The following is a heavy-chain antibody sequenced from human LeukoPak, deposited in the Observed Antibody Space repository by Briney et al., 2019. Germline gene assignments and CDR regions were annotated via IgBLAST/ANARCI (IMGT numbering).Heavy chain of an antibody. CDR1: GGSFSGYY. D-gene: IGHD2-2*01. CDR2: INHSGST. CDR3: ARGRRYCGSTSCYHPYYYMDV. J-gene: IGHJ6*03. V-gene: IGHV4-34*01. Sequence: SETLSLTCAVYGGSFSGYYWSWIRQPPGKGLEWIGEINHSGSTNYNPSLKSRVTISVDTSKNQFSLKPSSVTAADTAVYYCARGRRYCGSTSCYHPYYYMDVWGKGTTVTVSS.